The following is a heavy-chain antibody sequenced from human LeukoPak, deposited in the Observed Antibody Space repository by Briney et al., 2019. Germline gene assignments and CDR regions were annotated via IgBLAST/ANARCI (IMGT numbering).Heavy chain of an antibody. Sequence: SETLSLTCAVYGGSFSGYYWSWIRQPPGKGLEWIGEINHSGSTNHNPSLKSRVTISVDTSKNQFSLKLSSVTAADTAVYYCARGRYYYGSGSYYIDYWGQGTLVTVSS. CDR1: GGSFSGYY. CDR2: INHSGST. D-gene: IGHD3-10*01. J-gene: IGHJ4*02. V-gene: IGHV4-34*01. CDR3: ARGRYYYGSGSYYIDY.